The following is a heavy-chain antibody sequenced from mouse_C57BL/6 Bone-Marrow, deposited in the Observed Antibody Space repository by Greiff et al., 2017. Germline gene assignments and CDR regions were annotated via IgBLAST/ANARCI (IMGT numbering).Heavy chain of an antibody. D-gene: IGHD4-1*01. CDR3: ARDVELGRGFAY. CDR1: GFTFSDYG. V-gene: IGHV5-17*01. J-gene: IGHJ3*01. Sequence: EVMLVESGGGLVKPGGSLKLSCAASGFTFSDYGMHWVRQAPEKGLEWVAYISSGSSTIYYADTVKGRFTISRDNAKNTLFLQMTSLRSEDTAMYYCARDVELGRGFAYWGQGTLVTVSA. CDR2: ISSGSSTI.